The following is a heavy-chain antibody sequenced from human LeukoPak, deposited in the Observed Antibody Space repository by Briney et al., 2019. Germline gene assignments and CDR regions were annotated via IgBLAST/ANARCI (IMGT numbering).Heavy chain of an antibody. CDR3: ARGGYCSSTSCYRNWFDP. Sequence: PSETLSLTCAVYGGSFSGYYWSWIRQPPGKGLEWIGEINHSGSTNYNPSLKSRVTISVDTSKNQFSLKLSSVTAADTAVYYCARGGYCSSTSCYRNWFDPWGQGTLVTVSS. V-gene: IGHV4-34*01. D-gene: IGHD2-2*01. CDR2: INHSGST. J-gene: IGHJ5*02. CDR1: GGSFSGYY.